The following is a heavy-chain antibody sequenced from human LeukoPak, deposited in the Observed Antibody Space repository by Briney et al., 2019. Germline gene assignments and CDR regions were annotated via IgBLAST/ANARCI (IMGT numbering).Heavy chain of an antibody. V-gene: IGHV2-5*02. Sequence: ESGPPLVKPTQTLTLTCTFSGFKLSPSAVGVGWIRHPPGKALEWHALIYCDADKRYSPSLKSRLTITKDTSKNQMVLTTTNMDPVDTATYYCAHTQRADYDSSGYHSEWGQGTLVTVSS. D-gene: IGHD3-22*01. J-gene: IGHJ4*02. CDR3: AHTQRADYDSSGYHSE. CDR2: IYCDADK. CDR1: GFKLSPSAVG.